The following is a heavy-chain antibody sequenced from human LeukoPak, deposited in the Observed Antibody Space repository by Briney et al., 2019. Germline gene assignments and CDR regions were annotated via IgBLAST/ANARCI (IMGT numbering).Heavy chain of an antibody. J-gene: IGHJ4*02. CDR3: VKGRRRDGYNYFDY. D-gene: IGHD5-24*01. V-gene: IGHV3-64D*06. CDR2: ISSNGGST. Sequence: ETLSLTCAVYGGSFSGYYWSWVRQAPGKGLEYVSAISSNGGSTYYADSVKGRFTISRDNSKNTLYLQMSSLRAEDTAVYYCVKGRRRDGYNYFDYWGQGTLVTVSS. CDR1: GGSFSGYY.